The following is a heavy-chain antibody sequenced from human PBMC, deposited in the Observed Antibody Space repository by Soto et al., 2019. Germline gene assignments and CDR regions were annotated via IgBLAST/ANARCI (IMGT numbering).Heavy chain of an antibody. V-gene: IGHV5-51*01. Sequence: GESLKISCKGSGYSFTSYWIGWARQMPGKGLEWMGIIYPGDSDTRYSPSFQGQVTISADKSISTAYLQWSSLKASDTAMYYCARSSAAGTSYYYYGMDVWGQGTTVTVSS. J-gene: IGHJ6*02. CDR1: GYSFTSYW. D-gene: IGHD6-13*01. CDR3: ARSSAAGTSYYYYGMDV. CDR2: IYPGDSDT.